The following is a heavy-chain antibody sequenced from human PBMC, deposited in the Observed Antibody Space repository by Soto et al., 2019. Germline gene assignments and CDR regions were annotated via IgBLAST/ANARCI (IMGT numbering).Heavy chain of an antibody. CDR3: ARDPVGALGSDWFDP. D-gene: IGHD1-26*01. J-gene: IGHJ5*02. Sequence: VGSLRLSCAASGFTFSSYWMSWVRQAPGKGLEWVANIKQDGSEKYYVDSVKGRFTISRDNAKNSLYPQMNSLRAEDTAVYYCARDPVGALGSDWFDPWGQGTLVTVSS. V-gene: IGHV3-7*03. CDR1: GFTFSSYW. CDR2: IKQDGSEK.